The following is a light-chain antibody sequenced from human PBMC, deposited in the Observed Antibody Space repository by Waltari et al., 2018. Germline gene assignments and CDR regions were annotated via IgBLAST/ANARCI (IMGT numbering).Light chain of an antibody. J-gene: IGLJ3*02. CDR1: SSNIGSHS. CDR3: AAWDDSLNGHWV. Sequence: QSVLTQPPSASGTPGQRVTISCSGSSSNIGSHSVYWYQQLPGTAPKLLIYRNNQRPSGVPDRFFCSKSGTSSSLAISGLRSEDEVDYYCAAWDDSLNGHWVFGGGTKVTVL. CDR2: RNN. V-gene: IGLV1-47*01.